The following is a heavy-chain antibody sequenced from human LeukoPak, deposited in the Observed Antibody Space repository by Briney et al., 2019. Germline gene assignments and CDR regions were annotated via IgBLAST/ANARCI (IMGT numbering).Heavy chain of an antibody. D-gene: IGHD6-6*01. V-gene: IGHV4-34*01. Sequence: PSETLSLTCAVYGGSFSGYYWSWIRQPPGKGLEWIGEINHSGSTNYNPSLKSRVTISVDTSKNQFSLKLSSVTAADTAVYYCARYIAAPLDAFDIWGQGTMVTVSS. CDR2: INHSGST. CDR3: ARYIAAPLDAFDI. J-gene: IGHJ3*02. CDR1: GGSFSGYY.